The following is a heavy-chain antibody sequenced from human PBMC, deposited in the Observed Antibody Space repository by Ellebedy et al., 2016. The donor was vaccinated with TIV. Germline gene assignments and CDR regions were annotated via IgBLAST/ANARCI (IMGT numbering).Heavy chain of an antibody. D-gene: IGHD3-10*01. CDR3: ARDPLIQDYGSGSPDLYYFDY. CDR2: ISAYNGNT. CDR1: GYTFTSYG. V-gene: IGHV1-18*04. Sequence: AASVKVSCKASGYTFTSYGISWVRQAPGQGLEWMGWISAYNGNTNYAQKLQGRVTMTTDTSTSTAYMELRSLRSDDTAVYYCARDPLIQDYGSGSPDLYYFDYWGQGTLVTVSS. J-gene: IGHJ4*02.